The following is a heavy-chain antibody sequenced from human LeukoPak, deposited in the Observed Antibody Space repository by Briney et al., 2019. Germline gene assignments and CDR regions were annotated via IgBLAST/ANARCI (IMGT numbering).Heavy chain of an antibody. CDR1: GGSFSGYY. J-gene: IGHJ4*02. D-gene: IGHD3-22*01. CDR2: INHSGST. V-gene: IGHV4-34*01. CDR3: ASGYYDSSGYYYFDY. Sequence: SKTLSLTCAVYGGSFSGYYWSWIRQPPGKGLEWIGEINHSGSTNYNPSLKSRVTISVDTSKNQFSLKLSSVTAADTAVYYCASGYYDSSGYYYFDYWGQGTLVTVSS.